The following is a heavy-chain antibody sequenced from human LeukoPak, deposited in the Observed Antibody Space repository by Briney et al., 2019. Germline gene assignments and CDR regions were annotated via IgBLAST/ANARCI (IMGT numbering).Heavy chain of an antibody. CDR3: VRDRAYSFDY. CDR2: ISSSSNII. J-gene: IGHJ4*02. V-gene: IGHV3-48*02. D-gene: IGHD2-21*01. CDR1: GFTFSGYA. Sequence: GSLRLSCSASGFTFSGYAMNWGRQAPGEGLEWVSHIYISSSSNIISYADSVKGRFTISRDNAQNSLYLQMNGLRDEDTAVYYCVRDRAYSFDYWGQGILVTVFS.